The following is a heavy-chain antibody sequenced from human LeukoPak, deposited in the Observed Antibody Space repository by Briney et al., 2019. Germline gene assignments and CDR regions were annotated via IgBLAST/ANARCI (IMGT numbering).Heavy chain of an antibody. V-gene: IGHV1-69*04. J-gene: IGHJ4*02. CDR3: ARGRGLIFGVVQNTHALDY. D-gene: IGHD3-3*01. Sequence: ASVKVSCKASGGTFSSYAISWVRQAPGQGLEWMGRIIPILGIANYAQKFQGRVTITADKSTSTAYMELSSLRSEDTAVYYCARGRGLIFGVVQNTHALDYWGQGTLVTVSS. CDR2: IIPILGIA. CDR1: GGTFSSYA.